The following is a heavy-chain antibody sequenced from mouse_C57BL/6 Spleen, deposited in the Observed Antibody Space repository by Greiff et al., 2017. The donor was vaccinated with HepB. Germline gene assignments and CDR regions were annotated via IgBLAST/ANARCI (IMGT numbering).Heavy chain of an antibody. Sequence: EVKLVESGAELVRPGASVKLSCTASGFNIKDDYMHWVKQRPEQGLEWIGWIDPENGDTEYASKFQGKATITADTSSNTAYLQLSSLTSEDTAVYYCSGRYFDVWGTGTTVTVSS. CDR1: GFNIKDDY. CDR3: SGRYFDV. V-gene: IGHV14-4*01. J-gene: IGHJ1*03. CDR2: IDPENGDT.